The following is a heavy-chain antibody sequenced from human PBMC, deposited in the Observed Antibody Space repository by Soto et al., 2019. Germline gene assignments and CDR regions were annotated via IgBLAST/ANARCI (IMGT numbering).Heavy chain of an antibody. CDR1: GYTFTSYD. V-gene: IGHV1-8*01. J-gene: IGHJ6*02. CDR2: MNPNSGNT. CDR3: ARDIVLVPAARPNYGMDV. Sequence: QVQLVQSGAEVKKPGASVKVSCKASGYTFTSYDINWVRQATGQGLEWMGWMNPNSGNTGYAQKFQGRVTMTRNXXIXTXXMELSSLRSEDTAVYYCARDIVLVPAARPNYGMDVWGQGTTVTVSS. D-gene: IGHD2-2*01.